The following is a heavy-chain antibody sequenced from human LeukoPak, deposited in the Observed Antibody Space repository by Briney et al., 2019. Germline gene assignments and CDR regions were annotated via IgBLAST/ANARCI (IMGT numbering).Heavy chain of an antibody. V-gene: IGHV4-4*07. Sequence: PSETLSLTCTVSGGSISSYYWSSLRQPAGKGLEWIGRIYTSGSTNYNPSLKSRVTMSVDTSKNQFSLKLSSVTAADTAVYYCARAPGFYYDSSGYRQYYYYYMDVWGKGTTVTVSS. CDR1: GGSISSYY. CDR2: IYTSGST. D-gene: IGHD3-22*01. CDR3: ARAPGFYYDSSGYRQYYYYYMDV. J-gene: IGHJ6*03.